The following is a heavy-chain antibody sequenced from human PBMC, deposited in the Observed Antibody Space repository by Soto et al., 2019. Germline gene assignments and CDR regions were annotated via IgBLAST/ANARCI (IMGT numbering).Heavy chain of an antibody. J-gene: IGHJ4*02. CDR3: ARGAANYYDSSGYYHDY. CDR2: INPSGGST. V-gene: IGHV1-46*01. CDR1: GYTFTGYY. Sequence: ASVKVSCKASGYTFTGYYMHWVRQAPGQGLEWMGIINPSGGSTSYAQKFQGRVTMTRDTSTSTVYMELSSLRSEDTAVYYCARGAANYYDSSGYYHDYWGQGTLVTVSS. D-gene: IGHD3-22*01.